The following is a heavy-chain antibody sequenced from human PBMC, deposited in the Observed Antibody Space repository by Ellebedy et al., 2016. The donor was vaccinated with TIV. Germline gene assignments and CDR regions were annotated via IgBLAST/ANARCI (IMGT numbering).Heavy chain of an antibody. CDR3: AKDYRSSGPTRYFDL. D-gene: IGHD6-19*01. CDR2: ISGSGANT. J-gene: IGHJ2*01. Sequence: PGGSLRLSCAASGFTFSSYAMSWVRQAPGKGLEWVSAISGSGANTYYADSVKGRFTISRDNSKNTLYLQMNSLRADDTAVYYCAKDYRSSGPTRYFDLWGRGTLVTVSS. V-gene: IGHV3-23*01. CDR1: GFTFSSYA.